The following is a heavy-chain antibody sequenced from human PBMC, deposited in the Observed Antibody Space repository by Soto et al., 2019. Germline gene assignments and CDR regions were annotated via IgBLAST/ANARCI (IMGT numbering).Heavy chain of an antibody. D-gene: IGHD3-10*01. CDR1: GGSISSYY. CDR3: ARAMVRGVIIRSANYYGMDV. Sequence: SETLSLTCTVSGGSISSYYWSWIRQPPGKGLEWIGYIYYSGSTNYNPSLKSRVTISVDTSKNQFSLKLSSVTAADTAVYYFARAMVRGVIIRSANYYGMDVWGQGTTVTVSS. J-gene: IGHJ6*02. V-gene: IGHV4-59*01. CDR2: IYYSGST.